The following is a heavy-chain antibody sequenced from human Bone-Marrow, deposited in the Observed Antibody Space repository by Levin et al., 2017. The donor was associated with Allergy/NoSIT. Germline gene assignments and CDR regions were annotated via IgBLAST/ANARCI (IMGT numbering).Heavy chain of an antibody. CDR1: GFNFRNYA. D-gene: IGHD5-12*01. V-gene: IGHV3-49*03. J-gene: IGHJ3*02. CDR3: TKGKTLVASDAFDI. CDR2: IRSKEFGGTT. Sequence: GESLKISCIGSGFNFRNYALSWFRQAPGKGLEWVGFIRSKEFGGTTEYAASVKDRFTISRDDSRGIANLQMNSLKTEDTAMYFCTKGKTLVASDAFDIWGQGTMVTVSS.